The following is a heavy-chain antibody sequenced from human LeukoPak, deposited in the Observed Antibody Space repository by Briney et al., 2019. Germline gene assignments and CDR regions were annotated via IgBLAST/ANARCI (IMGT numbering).Heavy chain of an antibody. CDR3: ARYREQHY. Sequence: PSETLSLTCTVSGGSISSYYWSWIRQPPGKGLEWIGSIYYSGSTHYNPSLKSRVTISVDTSKNQFSLKLSSVTAADTAVYYCARYREQHYWGQGTLVTVSS. CDR2: IYYSGST. D-gene: IGHD3-16*02. J-gene: IGHJ4*02. CDR1: GGSISSYY. V-gene: IGHV4-59*12.